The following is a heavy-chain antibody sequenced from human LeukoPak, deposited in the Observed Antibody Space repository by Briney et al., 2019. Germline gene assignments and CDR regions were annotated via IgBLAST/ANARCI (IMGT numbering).Heavy chain of an antibody. J-gene: IGHJ4*02. CDR2: INWNGGST. CDR3: ARDSEVRLRLGELSLFDY. CDR1: GLTFDDYG. V-gene: IGHV3-20*04. D-gene: IGHD3-16*02. Sequence: PGGSLRLSCAASGLTFDDYGMSWVRQAPGKGLEWVSGINWNGGSTGYADSVKGRFTISRDNAKNSLYLQMNSLRAEDTALYYCARDSEVRLRLGELSLFDYWGQGTLVTVSS.